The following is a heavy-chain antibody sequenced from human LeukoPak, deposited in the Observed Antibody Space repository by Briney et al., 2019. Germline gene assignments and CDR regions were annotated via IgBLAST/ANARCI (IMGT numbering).Heavy chain of an antibody. CDR3: ARINTGPLLPPSYYYYGMDV. Sequence: PSGTLSLTCAVSGGSISSSNWWSWVRQPPGKGLERIGEIYHSGSTNYNPSLKSRVTISVDKSKNQFSLKLSSVTAADTAVYYCARINTGPLLPPSYYYYGMDVWGQGTTVTVSS. CDR1: GGSISSSNW. J-gene: IGHJ6*02. D-gene: IGHD3-22*01. CDR2: IYHSGST. V-gene: IGHV4-4*02.